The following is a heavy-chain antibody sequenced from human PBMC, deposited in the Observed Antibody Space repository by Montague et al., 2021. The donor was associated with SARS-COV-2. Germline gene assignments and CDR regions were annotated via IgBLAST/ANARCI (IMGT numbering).Heavy chain of an antibody. CDR2: INHSGTN. J-gene: IGHJ4*02. D-gene: IGHD4-11*01. V-gene: IGHV4-34*01. CDR1: GGSFSGYY. CDR3: ARWDPQTLTVISLRGKSANDY. Sequence: SETLSLTCAVYGGSFSGYYWTWIRQSPGKGQEWIAEINHSGTNNYNFNPSLRSRVTISVDTSKSQFSLKLSSVTAADTGVYYCARWDPQTLTVISLRGKSANDYWGQVTLVTVSS.